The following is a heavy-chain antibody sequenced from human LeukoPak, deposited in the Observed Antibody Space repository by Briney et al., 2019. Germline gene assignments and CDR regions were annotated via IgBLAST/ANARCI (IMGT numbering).Heavy chain of an antibody. Sequence: GGSLRLSCAASGFIFTDYGFHWVRQAPGKGLEWVAAIWSDATNMYYANSVKGRFFIQRDDYQNTVYLEMCSLRAEDTAVYYCAKDAQRGFDYSNSFQYWGQGSLVTVSS. D-gene: IGHD4-11*01. CDR1: GFIFTDYG. CDR2: IWSDATNM. V-gene: IGHV3-33*06. CDR3: AKDAQRGFDYSNSFQY. J-gene: IGHJ4*02.